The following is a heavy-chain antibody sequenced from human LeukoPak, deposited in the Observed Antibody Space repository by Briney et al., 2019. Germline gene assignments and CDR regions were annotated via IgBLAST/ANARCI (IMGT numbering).Heavy chain of an antibody. Sequence: ASVKVSCKASRYTFTGYYMHWVRQAPGQGLEWMGWINPNSGGTNYAQKFQGRVTMTRDTSISTAYMELSRLRSDDTAVYYCARAAAGTMQGYYYYGMDVWGQGTTVTVSS. CDR3: ARAAAGTMQGYYYYGMDV. J-gene: IGHJ6*02. V-gene: IGHV1-2*02. D-gene: IGHD6-13*01. CDR2: INPNSGGT. CDR1: RYTFTGYY.